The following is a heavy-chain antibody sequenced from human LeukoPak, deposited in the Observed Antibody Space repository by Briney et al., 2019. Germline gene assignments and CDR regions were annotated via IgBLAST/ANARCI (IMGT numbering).Heavy chain of an antibody. CDR1: GGSLSSGGYY. CDR3: ARGPGPLDY. CDR2: IPYSGNT. Sequence: SQTLSLTCSVSGGSLSSGGYYWSWIRQHPGEGLEWIGYIPYSGNTYYNPSLKSRVTISVDTSKNQFSMKLISVTVADTAVYYCARGPGPLDYWGQGTLVTVSS. J-gene: IGHJ4*02. V-gene: IGHV4-31*03.